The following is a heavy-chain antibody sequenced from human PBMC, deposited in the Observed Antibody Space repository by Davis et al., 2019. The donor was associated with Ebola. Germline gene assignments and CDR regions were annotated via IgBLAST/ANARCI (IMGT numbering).Heavy chain of an antibody. CDR2: MNPYSGNT. J-gene: IGHJ5*02. CDR1: GYTFTSYD. D-gene: IGHD6-13*01. V-gene: IGHV1-8*01. Sequence: AASVKVSCKASGYTFTSYDINWVRQATGQGFEWMGWMNPYSGNTGYAQKFQGRVTMTRDTSTSTAYMELSSLRSEDTAVYYCARANWATVGTRWFDPWGQGTLVTVSS. CDR3: ARANWATVGTRWFDP.